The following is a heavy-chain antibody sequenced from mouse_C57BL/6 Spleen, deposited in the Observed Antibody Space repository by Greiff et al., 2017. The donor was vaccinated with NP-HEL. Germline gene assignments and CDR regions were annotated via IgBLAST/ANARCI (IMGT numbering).Heavy chain of an antibody. V-gene: IGHV1-61*01. CDR1: GYTFTSYW. J-gene: IGHJ4*01. D-gene: IGHD5-5*01. CDR2: IYPSDSET. CDR3: ARFLPGAMDY. Sequence: VQLQQSGAELVRPGSSVKLSCKASGYTFTSYWMDWVKQRPGQGLEWIGNIYPSDSETHYNQKFKDKATLTVDKSSSTAYMQLSSLTSEDSAVYYCARFLPGAMDYWGQGTSVTVSS.